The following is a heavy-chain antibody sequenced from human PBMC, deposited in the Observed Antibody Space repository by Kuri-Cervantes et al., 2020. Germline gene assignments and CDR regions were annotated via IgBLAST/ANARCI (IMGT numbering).Heavy chain of an antibody. Sequence: ASVKVSCKASGYTFTGYYMHWVRQAPGQGLEWMGWINPNSGATNYAQKFQGWVTMTRDTSISTAYMELYRLRSDDTAVYYCARVAAPNTHFLVYWGQGTLVTVSS. CDR2: INPNSGAT. CDR3: ARVAAPNTHFLVY. J-gene: IGHJ4*02. V-gene: IGHV1-2*04. CDR1: GYTFTGYY. D-gene: IGHD2/OR15-2a*01.